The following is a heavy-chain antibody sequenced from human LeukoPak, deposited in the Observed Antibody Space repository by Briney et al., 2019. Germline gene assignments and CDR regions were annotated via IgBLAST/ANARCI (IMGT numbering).Heavy chain of an antibody. CDR1: GFTFNSYS. J-gene: IGHJ4*02. CDR2: ISGSGGST. V-gene: IGHV3-23*01. D-gene: IGHD2-21*02. CDR3: AKDPYSASYCGGDCLPYYFDY. Sequence: GGSLRLSCAASGFTFNSYSMSWVRQAPGKGLEWVSAISGSGGSTYYADSVKGRFTISRDNSKNTLYLQMNSLRAEDTAVYYCAKDPYSASYCGGDCLPYYFDYWGQGTLVTVSS.